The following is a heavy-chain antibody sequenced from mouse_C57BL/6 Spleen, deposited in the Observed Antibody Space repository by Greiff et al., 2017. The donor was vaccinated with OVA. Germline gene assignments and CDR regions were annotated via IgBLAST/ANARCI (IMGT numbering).Heavy chain of an antibody. V-gene: IGHV1-55*01. D-gene: IGHD2-2*01. J-gene: IGHJ4*01. CDR2: IYPGSGST. CDR1: GYTFTSYW. CDR3: ARRDLAGYDERAYAMDY. Sequence: QVQLQQPGAELVKPGASVKMSCKASGYTFTSYWITWVKQRPGQGLEWIGDIYPGSGSTNYNEKFKSKATLTVDTSSSTAYMQLSSLTSEDSAVYYCARRDLAGYDERAYAMDYWGQGTSVTVSS.